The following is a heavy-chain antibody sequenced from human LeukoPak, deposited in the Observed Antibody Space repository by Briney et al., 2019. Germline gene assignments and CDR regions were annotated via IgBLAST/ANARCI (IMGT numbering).Heavy chain of an antibody. D-gene: IGHD3-16*01. J-gene: IGHJ4*02. CDR1: RFTFNNFW. V-gene: IGHV3-7*01. CDR2: IKNDGTEK. CDR3: VRDYVWGTENPDY. Sequence: PGGSLRLSCAGSRFTFNNFWMSWFRQAPGGRLEWVGNIKNDGTEKYYLDSLRGRFTISRDNAKQSVFLQMHSLRAEDTAVYFCVRDYVWGTENPDYWGQGTQVTVSS.